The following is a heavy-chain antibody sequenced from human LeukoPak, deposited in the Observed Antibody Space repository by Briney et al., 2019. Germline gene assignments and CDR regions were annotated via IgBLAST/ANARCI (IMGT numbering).Heavy chain of an antibody. J-gene: IGHJ4*02. D-gene: IGHD6-13*01. CDR2: IYNSGSI. CDR1: GDSFSSPSLP. Sequence: PSETLSLTCTVSGDSFSSPSLPWTWIRQPPGKGLEWIGNIYNSGSIYTNPSLKSRVDISIDTSKNQFSLKLRSVTAADTAVYYCARVLTAAGHDYWGQGTLVTVSS. V-gene: IGHV4-39*07. CDR3: ARVLTAAGHDY.